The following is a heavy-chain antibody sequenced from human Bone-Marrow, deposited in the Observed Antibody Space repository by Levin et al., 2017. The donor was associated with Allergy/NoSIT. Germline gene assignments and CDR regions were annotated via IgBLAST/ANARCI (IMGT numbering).Heavy chain of an antibody. J-gene: IGHJ6*02. CDR2: IYTSGST. D-gene: IGHD3-10*01. V-gene: IGHV4-4*07. CDR3: ARDVLLYLSMDV. CDR1: GGSISSYY. Sequence: SSETLSLTCTVSGGSISSYYWNWVRQPAGRGLEWIGRIYTSGSTNYNPSLESRVTMSVDTSKNQFSLKLSSVTAADAAVYYCARDVLLYLSMDVWGQGTTVTVSS.